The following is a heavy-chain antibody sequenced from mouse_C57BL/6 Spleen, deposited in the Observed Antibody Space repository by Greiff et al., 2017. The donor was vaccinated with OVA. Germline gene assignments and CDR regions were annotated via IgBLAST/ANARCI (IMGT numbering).Heavy chain of an antibody. CDR2: IWRDGST. CDR3: ARHYTGSSYWCCEV. D-gene: IGHD1-1*01. V-gene: IGHV2-6-1*01. Sequence: VQLQQSGPGLVAPSPSLSITCTASGFSLTSYGVHWVRQPPGKGLEWLVVIWRDGSTTYNSALESRLSISKDNSKSQVFLKMNSHQTDDTAMYDGARHYTGSSYWCCEVWGTGAT. CDR1: GFSLTSYG. J-gene: IGHJ1*03.